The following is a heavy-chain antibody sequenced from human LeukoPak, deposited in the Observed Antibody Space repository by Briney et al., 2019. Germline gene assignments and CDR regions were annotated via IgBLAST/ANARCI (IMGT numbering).Heavy chain of an antibody. V-gene: IGHV4-34*01. CDR3: ARALSSYCGGDCYSDYFDY. J-gene: IGHJ4*02. CDR1: GGSISSHY. CDR2: INHSGST. Sequence: SETLSLTCTVSGGSISSHYWSWIRQPPGKGLEWIGEINHSGSTNYNPSLKSRVTISVDTSKNQFSLKLSSVTAADTAVYYCARALSSYCGGDCYSDYFDYWGQGTLVTVSS. D-gene: IGHD2-21*02.